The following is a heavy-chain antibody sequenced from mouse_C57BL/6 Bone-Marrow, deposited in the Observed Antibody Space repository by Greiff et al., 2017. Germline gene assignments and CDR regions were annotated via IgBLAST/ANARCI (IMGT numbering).Heavy chain of an antibody. CDR1: GYTFTSYD. V-gene: IGHV1-85*01. J-gene: IGHJ1*03. Sequence: VQLQQSGPELVKPGASVKLSCKASGYTFTSYDINWVKQRPGQGLEWIGWIYPRDGSTKYNEKFKGKATLTVDTSSSTASMELHSLTSEDSAVFFCARDYGSSYLYFDVWGTGTTVTVSS. CDR2: IYPRDGST. CDR3: ARDYGSSYLYFDV. D-gene: IGHD1-1*01.